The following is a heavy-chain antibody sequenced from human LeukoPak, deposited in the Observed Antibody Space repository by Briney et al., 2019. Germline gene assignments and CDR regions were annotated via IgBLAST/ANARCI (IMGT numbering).Heavy chain of an antibody. V-gene: IGHV3-7*01. D-gene: IGHD2-21*01. J-gene: IGHJ4*02. CDR2: IKQDGSER. CDR3: ARDSTLIDCDY. CDR1: GFTFKNYW. Sequence: PGGSLRLSCVASGFTFKNYWMSWARQAPGKGLEWVANIKQDGSERYYVGSVKGRSTISRDNAKNSLYLQMNNLSGEDTALYYCARDSTLIDCDYWGQGTLVTVSP.